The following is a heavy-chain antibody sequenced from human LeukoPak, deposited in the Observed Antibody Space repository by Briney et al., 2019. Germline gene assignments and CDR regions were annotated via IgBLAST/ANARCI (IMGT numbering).Heavy chain of an antibody. D-gene: IGHD6-13*01. Sequence: GGSLRLSCAASGFTFSDYYMSWIRLAPGKGLEWVSYISSSGTTMYYADSVKGRFTISRDNAKNSLYLQMNSLRAGDTAVYYCAAQTSSWFDNWGQGTLVTVSS. V-gene: IGHV3-11*04. CDR1: GFTFSDYY. J-gene: IGHJ4*02. CDR2: ISSSGTTM. CDR3: AAQTSSWFDN.